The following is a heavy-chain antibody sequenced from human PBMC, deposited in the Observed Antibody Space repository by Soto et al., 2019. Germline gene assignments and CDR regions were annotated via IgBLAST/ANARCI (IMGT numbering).Heavy chain of an antibody. CDR2: IYYSGST. Sequence: SETLSLTCTVSGGSISSYYWSWIRQPPGKGLEWIGYIYYSGSTNYNPSLKSRVTISVDTSKNQFSLKLSSVTAADTAVYYCASEGNMGDWGRDTAMSEAAFDIWGQGTMVTVSS. D-gene: IGHD5-18*01. CDR3: ASEGNMGDWGRDTAMSEAAFDI. CDR1: GGSISSYY. J-gene: IGHJ3*02. V-gene: IGHV4-59*01.